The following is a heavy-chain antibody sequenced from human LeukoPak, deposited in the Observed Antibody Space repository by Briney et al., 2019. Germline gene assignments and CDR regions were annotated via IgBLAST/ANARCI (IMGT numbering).Heavy chain of an antibody. CDR3: AKALVVEQARVFDC. J-gene: IGHJ5*01. D-gene: IGHD6-13*01. V-gene: IGHV3-30*18. CDR1: GFTFSSYG. Sequence: PGGSLRLSCAASGFTFSSYGMHWVRQAPGKGLEWVAVISYDGSNKYYADSVKGRFTISRDNSKNTLYLQINSLRAEDTALYYCAKALVVEQARVFDCWGQGTQVTVSS. CDR2: ISYDGSNK.